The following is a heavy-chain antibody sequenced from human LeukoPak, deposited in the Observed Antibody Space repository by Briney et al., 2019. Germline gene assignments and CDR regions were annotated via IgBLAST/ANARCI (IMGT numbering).Heavy chain of an antibody. V-gene: IGHV3-49*04. J-gene: IGHJ6*03. CDR1: GFTFGDYA. D-gene: IGHD4-11*01. Sequence: HPGGSLRLSCTASGFTFGDYAMSWVRQAPGKGLEWVGFIRSKAYGGTTEYAASVKGRFTISRDDSKSIAYLQMNSLKTEDTAVYYCTRDPSPYSNYYMDVWGKGTTVTVSS. CDR2: IRSKAYGGTT. CDR3: TRDPSPYSNYYMDV.